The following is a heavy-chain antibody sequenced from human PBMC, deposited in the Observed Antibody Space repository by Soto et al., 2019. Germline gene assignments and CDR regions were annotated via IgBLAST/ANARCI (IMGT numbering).Heavy chain of an antibody. Sequence: ASVKVSCKASGYTFNNYDIHWVREAPGHGLEWMGWMNPNSGNTGYAQNFRGRVTMTQNTAIGTAYMELSSLRSDDTATYYCTRAYGAETFDFWGQGTRVTVSS. J-gene: IGHJ5*01. CDR1: GYTFNNYD. D-gene: IGHD3-10*01. V-gene: IGHV1-8*02. CDR3: TRAYGAETFDF. CDR2: MNPNSGNT.